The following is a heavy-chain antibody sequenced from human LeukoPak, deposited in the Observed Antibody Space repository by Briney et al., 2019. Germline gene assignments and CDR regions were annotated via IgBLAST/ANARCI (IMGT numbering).Heavy chain of an antibody. CDR2: IRYDGSIK. Sequence: PGGSLRLSCAASGFTFSSFGMHWVRQAPGKGLEWVAFIRYDGSIKSYADSVKGRFTISRDNSNNTLYLQMNSLGAEDTAVYYCAKASENLILAYWGQGILVTVSS. D-gene: IGHD2/OR15-2a*01. J-gene: IGHJ4*02. CDR1: GFTFSSFG. CDR3: AKASENLILAY. V-gene: IGHV3-30*02.